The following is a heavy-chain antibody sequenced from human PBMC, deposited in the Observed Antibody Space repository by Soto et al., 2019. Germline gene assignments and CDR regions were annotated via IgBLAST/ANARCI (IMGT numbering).Heavy chain of an antibody. CDR2: MNPNSGNT. CDR3: ARDYGVPGENYYYYGMDV. CDR1: GYTFTRYD. V-gene: IGHV1-8*01. Sequence: ASVKVSFKASGYTFTRYDINWLRQATGQGLEWMGWMNPNSGNTGYAQKFQGRVTMTRNTSISTAYMELSSLRSEDTAVYYCARDYGVPGENYYYYGMDVWGRGTTVTVSS. J-gene: IGHJ6*02. D-gene: IGHD4-17*01.